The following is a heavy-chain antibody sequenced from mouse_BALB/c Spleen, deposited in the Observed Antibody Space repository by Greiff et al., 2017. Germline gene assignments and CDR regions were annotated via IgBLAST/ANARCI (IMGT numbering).Heavy chain of an antibody. CDR3: ARDLLHYFPFGY. CDR2: INSNGGST. CDR1: GFTFSSYG. J-gene: IGHJ3*01. D-gene: IGHD1-2*01. Sequence: EVMLVESGGGLVQPGGSLKLSCAASGFTFSSYGMSWVRQTPDKRLELVATINSNGGSTYYPDSVKGRFTISRDNAKNTLYLQMSSLKSEDTAMYYCARDLLHYFPFGYWGQGTLVTVSA. V-gene: IGHV5-6-3*01.